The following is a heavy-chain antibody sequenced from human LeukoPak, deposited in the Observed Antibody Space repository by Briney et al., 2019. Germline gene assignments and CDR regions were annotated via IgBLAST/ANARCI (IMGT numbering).Heavy chain of an antibody. V-gene: IGHV3-23*01. CDR1: GFTFSNYA. D-gene: IGHD3-10*01. CDR3: AKNYYGSGSYYKGFDY. CDR2: ISGSGGST. J-gene: IGHJ4*02. Sequence: GGSLRLSCAASGFTFSNYAMSWVRQAPGKGLEWASAISGSGGSTYYADSVKGRFTISRDNSKNTLYLQMNSLRAEDTAVYYCAKNYYGSGSYYKGFDYWGQGTLVTVSS.